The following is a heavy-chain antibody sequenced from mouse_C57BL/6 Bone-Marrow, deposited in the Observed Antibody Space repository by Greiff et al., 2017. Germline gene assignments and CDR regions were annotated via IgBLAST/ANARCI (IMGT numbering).Heavy chain of an antibody. CDR1: GFSLTSYG. CDR3: AKMGAYYSGYCAY. Sequence: QVQLKQSGPGLVQPSQSLSITCTVSGFSLTSYGVHWVRQSPGKGLEWLGVICRGGSTDYHAAFLSRLSITKDNSKSQFFFKMNRLQADDTAIYYCAKMGAYYSGYCAYWGQGTTLTVSS. V-gene: IGHV2-5*01. J-gene: IGHJ2*01. D-gene: IGHD2-12*01. CDR2: ICRGGST.